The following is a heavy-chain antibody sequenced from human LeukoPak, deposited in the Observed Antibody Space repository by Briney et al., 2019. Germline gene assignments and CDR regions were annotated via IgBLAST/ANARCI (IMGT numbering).Heavy chain of an antibody. Sequence: SVKVSCKASGFTFTSSAVQWVRQARGQRLEWIGWIVVGSGNTSYAQKFQERVTITRDMSTSTAYMELSSLRSEDTAVYYCAATRSGSDYTVSIQNEAPLDYWGQGTLVTVSS. CDR1: GFTFTSSA. D-gene: IGHD1-26*01. V-gene: IGHV1-58*01. CDR3: AATRSGSDYTVSIQNEAPLDY. CDR2: IVVGSGNT. J-gene: IGHJ4*02.